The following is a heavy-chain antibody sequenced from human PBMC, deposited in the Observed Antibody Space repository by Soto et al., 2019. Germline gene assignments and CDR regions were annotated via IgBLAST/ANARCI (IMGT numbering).Heavy chain of an antibody. J-gene: IGHJ5*02. CDR2: IYYSGST. Sequence: QVQLQESGPGLVKPSQTLSLTCTVSGGXXXXXXXXXXXXXXXXXXXXEWIGYIYYSGSTYYNPSLKSRVTISVDTSKNQFSLKLSSVTAADTAVYYCARESGSYSGNWFDPWGQGTLVTVSS. CDR1: GGXXXXXXXX. D-gene: IGHD1-26*01. CDR3: ARESGSYSGNWFDP. V-gene: IGHV4-31*03.